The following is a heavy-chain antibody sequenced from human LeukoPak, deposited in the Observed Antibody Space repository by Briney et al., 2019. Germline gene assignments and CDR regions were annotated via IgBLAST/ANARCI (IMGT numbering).Heavy chain of an antibody. D-gene: IGHD3-22*01. J-gene: IGHJ4*02. CDR1: GFTFSSYG. CDR2: ISATGP. CDR3: AKERDDYNTVFDL. Sequence: GGSLRLSCAASGFTFSSYGMSWVRQPPGKGLEWVSAISATGPYYADSVKGRFTISRDNSRNTVYLQMHSLRAGDTAVYYCAKERDDYNTVFDLWGQGTLVTVSS. V-gene: IGHV3-23*01.